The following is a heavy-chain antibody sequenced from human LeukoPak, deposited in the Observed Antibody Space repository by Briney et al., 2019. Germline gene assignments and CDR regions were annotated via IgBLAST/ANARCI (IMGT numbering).Heavy chain of an antibody. Sequence: GGSLRLSCAASGFTFSSYAMHWVRQAPGKGLERVAVISYDGSNKYYADSVKGRFTISRDNSKNTLYLQMNSLRAEDTAVYYCAGGTTATTRWGQGTLVTVSS. J-gene: IGHJ4*02. CDR3: AGGTTATTR. D-gene: IGHD4-17*01. CDR1: GFTFSSYA. V-gene: IGHV3-30*04. CDR2: ISYDGSNK.